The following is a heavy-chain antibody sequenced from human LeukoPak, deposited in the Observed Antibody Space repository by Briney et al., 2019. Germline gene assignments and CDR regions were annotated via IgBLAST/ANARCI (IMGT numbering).Heavy chain of an antibody. V-gene: IGHV4-61*02. CDR2: IYTSGST. D-gene: IGHD3-10*01. CDR3: ARGYYYGSGSSGRDAFDI. J-gene: IGHJ3*02. Sequence: SETLSLTCTVSGGSISTGSYYWSWIRQPAGKGLEWIGRIYTSGSTNYNPSLKSRVTISVDTSKNQFSLKLSSVTAADTAVYYCARGYYYGSGSSGRDAFDIWGQGTMVTVSS. CDR1: GGSISTGSYY.